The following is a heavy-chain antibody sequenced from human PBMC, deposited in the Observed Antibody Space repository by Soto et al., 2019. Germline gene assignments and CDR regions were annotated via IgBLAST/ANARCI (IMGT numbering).Heavy chain of an antibody. CDR2: IYSGGST. CDR3: ARNGWFGVYDY. CDR1: GFTVSSNY. D-gene: IGHD3-10*01. V-gene: IGHV3-53*01. Sequence: GGSLRLSCAASGFTVSSNYMSWVRQAPGKGLEWVSVIYSGGSTYYADSVKGRFTTSRDNSKNTLYLQMNSLRAEDTAVYYCARNGWFGVYDYWGQGTLVTVSS. J-gene: IGHJ4*02.